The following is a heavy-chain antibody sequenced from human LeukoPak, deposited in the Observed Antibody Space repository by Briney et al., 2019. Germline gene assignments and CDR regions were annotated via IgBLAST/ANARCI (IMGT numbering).Heavy chain of an antibody. Sequence: ASVKVSCKASGYTFTGYYMHWVRQAPGQGLEWMGWINPNSGGTNYAQKFQGRVTMTRDTSISTAYMEPSRLRSDDTAVYYCARGDFYGYYYYYYMDVWGKGTTVTVSS. CDR3: ARGDFYGYYYYYYMDV. CDR2: INPNSGGT. V-gene: IGHV1-2*02. J-gene: IGHJ6*03. CDR1: GYTFTGYY. D-gene: IGHD4-17*01.